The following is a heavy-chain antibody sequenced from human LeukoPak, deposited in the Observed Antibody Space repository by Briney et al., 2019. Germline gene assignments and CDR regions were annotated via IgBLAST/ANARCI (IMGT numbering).Heavy chain of an antibody. CDR2: IIPILGIA. CDR1: GGTFSSYA. V-gene: IGHV1-69*04. CDR3: AAGHLEKDY. J-gene: IGHJ4*02. Sequence: ASVTVSCTASGGTFSSYAIRWVRQAPGQGLEWMGRIIPILGIANYAQKFQGRVTITADKSTSTAYMELSSLRSEDTAVYYCAAGHLEKDYWGQGTLVTVSS.